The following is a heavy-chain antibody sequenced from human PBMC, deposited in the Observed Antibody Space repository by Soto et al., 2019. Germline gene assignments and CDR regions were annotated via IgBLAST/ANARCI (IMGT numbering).Heavy chain of an antibody. J-gene: IGHJ4*02. V-gene: IGHV4-59*01. CDR2: IYYSGST. CDR1: GGSISSYY. CDR3: ARGQGIFPL. D-gene: IGHD3-3*01. Sequence: PSETLSLTCTVSGGSISSYYWSWIRQPPGKGLEWIGYIYYSGSTNYNPSLKSRVTISVDTSKNQFSLKLSPVTAADTAVYYCARGQGIFPLWGQGTLVTVSS.